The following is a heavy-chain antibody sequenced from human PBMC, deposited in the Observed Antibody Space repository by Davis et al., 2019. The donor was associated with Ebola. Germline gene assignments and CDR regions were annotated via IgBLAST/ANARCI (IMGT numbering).Heavy chain of an antibody. D-gene: IGHD2-2*01. Sequence: MPSETLSLTCTVSGGSISSYYWSWIRQPPGKGLEWMGYIYYSGSTNYNPSLKSRVTISVDTSKNQFSLKLSSVTAADTAVYYCISTPYYYYGMDVWGQGTTVTVSS. CDR1: GGSISSYY. CDR3: ISTPYYYYGMDV. CDR2: IYYSGST. V-gene: IGHV4-59*08. J-gene: IGHJ6*02.